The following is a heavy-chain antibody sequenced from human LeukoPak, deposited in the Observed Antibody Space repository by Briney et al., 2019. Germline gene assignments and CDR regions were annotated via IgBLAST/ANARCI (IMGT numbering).Heavy chain of an antibody. V-gene: IGHV3-20*04. CDR3: ARDPGDILVAGTFDY. D-gene: IGHD6-19*01. CDR1: GFTFSSYS. CDR2: ITWNGGST. J-gene: IGHJ4*02. Sequence: PGGSLRLSCAASGFTFSSYSMNWVRQAPGKGLEWVSGITWNGGSTGYADSVKGRFTISRDNAKNSLYLQMNSLRAEDTALYYCARDPGDILVAGTFDYWGQGTLVTVSS.